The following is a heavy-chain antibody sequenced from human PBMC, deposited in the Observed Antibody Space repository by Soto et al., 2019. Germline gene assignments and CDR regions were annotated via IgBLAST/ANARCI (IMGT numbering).Heavy chain of an antibody. CDR3: ATDGGSTSSSAYNYFMDV. CDR1: GYTFTGYY. D-gene: IGHD3-16*01. J-gene: IGHJ6*03. CDR2: IIPMVGTP. Sequence: ASVKVSCKASGYTFTGYYMHWMRQAPGQGLEWMGRIIPMVGTPNYAQKFQGRVTFSADKSTSTAYMVLNSLISDDTAVYYCATDGGSTSSSAYNYFMDVWGKGTPVTVSS. V-gene: IGHV1-69*08.